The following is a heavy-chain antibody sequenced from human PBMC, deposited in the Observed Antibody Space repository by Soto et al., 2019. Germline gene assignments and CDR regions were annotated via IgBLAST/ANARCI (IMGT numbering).Heavy chain of an antibody. V-gene: IGHV4-59*01. CDR3: ARDNHYGEQAFDI. D-gene: IGHD4-17*01. J-gene: IGHJ3*02. Sequence: ASETLSLTCTVSGGSISSYYWSWIRQPPGKGLEWIGYIYYSGSTNNNPSLKSRVTISVDTSKNQFSLKLSSVTVADTAVYYCARDNHYGEQAFDIWGQGTMVTVSS. CDR2: IYYSGST. CDR1: GGSISSYY.